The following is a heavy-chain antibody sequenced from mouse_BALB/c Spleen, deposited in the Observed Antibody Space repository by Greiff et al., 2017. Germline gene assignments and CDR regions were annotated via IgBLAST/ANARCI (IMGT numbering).Heavy chain of an antibody. CDR2: INPGSGGT. V-gene: IGHV1-54*01. D-gene: IGHD2-14*01. J-gene: IGHJ4*01. CDR3: ASYRYYAMDD. Sequence: VQLQESGAELVRPGTSVKVSCKASGYAFTNYLIEWVKQRPGQGLEWIGVINPGSGGTNYNEKFKGKATLTADNSSSTAYMQLSSLTSDDSAVYFCASYRYYAMDDWGQGTSVTVSS. CDR1: GYAFTNYL.